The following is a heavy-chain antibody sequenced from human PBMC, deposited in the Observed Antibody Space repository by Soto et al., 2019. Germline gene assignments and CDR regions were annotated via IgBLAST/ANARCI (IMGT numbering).Heavy chain of an antibody. CDR1: GGSISSGGYY. Sequence: SETLSLTCTVSGGSISSGGYYWSWIRQHPGKGLEWIGCIYYSGSTYYNPSLKSRVTISVDTSKNQFSLKLSSVTAADTAVYYCARTRARSLSSSGPAGTFDYWGQGTLVTVSS. CDR2: IYYSGST. CDR3: ARTRARSLSSSGPAGTFDY. D-gene: IGHD3-22*01. J-gene: IGHJ4*02. V-gene: IGHV4-31*03.